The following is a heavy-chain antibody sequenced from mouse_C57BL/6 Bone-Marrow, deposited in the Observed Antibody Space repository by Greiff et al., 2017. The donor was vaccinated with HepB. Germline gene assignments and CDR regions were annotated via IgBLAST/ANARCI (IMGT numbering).Heavy chain of an antibody. CDR3: AREDYGSSYYFDY. CDR1: GYTFTSYW. Sequence: QVQLQQPGAELVKPGASVKLSCKASGYTFTSYWMHWVKQRPGQGLEWIGMIHPNSGSTNYNEKFKSKATLTVDKSSSTAYMQLSSLTSEDSAVYYFAREDYGSSYYFDYWGQGTTLTVSS. V-gene: IGHV1-64*01. D-gene: IGHD1-1*01. CDR2: IHPNSGST. J-gene: IGHJ2*01.